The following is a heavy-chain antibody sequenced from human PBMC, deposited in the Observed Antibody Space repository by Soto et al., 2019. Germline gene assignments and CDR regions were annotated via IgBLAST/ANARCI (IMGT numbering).Heavy chain of an antibody. V-gene: IGHV1-3*01. D-gene: IGHD3-10*01. CDR3: ARGLGSAYYYGMDV. Sequence: WASVKVSCKASGYTFTSYAMHWVRQAPGQRLEWMGWINAGNGNTKYSQKFQGRVTITRDTSASTAYMELSSLRSEDTAVYYCARGLGSAYYYGMDVWGQGTTVTVSS. J-gene: IGHJ6*02. CDR1: GYTFTSYA. CDR2: INAGNGNT.